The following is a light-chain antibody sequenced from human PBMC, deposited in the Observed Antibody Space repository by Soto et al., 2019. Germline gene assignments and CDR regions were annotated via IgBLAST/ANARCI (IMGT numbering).Light chain of an antibody. J-gene: IGKJ1*01. V-gene: IGKV1-5*03. CDR2: KAS. Sequence: DIQMTQSPSTLSASVGDRVTITCRASQSINSWLAWYQQKPGKAPKLLIYKASSLESGVPSRFSGSGSGTEFTLTISSLQPDDFATYYCQQYNSLTWTFXQGPKVDI. CDR3: QQYNSLTWT. CDR1: QSINSW.